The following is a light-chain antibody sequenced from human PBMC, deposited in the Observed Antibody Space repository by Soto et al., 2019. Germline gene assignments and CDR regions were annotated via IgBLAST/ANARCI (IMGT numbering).Light chain of an antibody. CDR1: QHISTY. CDR2: DAS. Sequence: DIQMTQSPSSLSASVGDRVTITCQASQHISTYLNWFQQKPGKAPELLIYDASNLVPGVPSRFSGSGSGTDFTLTISSLQPEDFATYYCQQSYSTPRTFGQGTKVEIK. J-gene: IGKJ1*01. V-gene: IGKV1-39*01. CDR3: QQSYSTPRT.